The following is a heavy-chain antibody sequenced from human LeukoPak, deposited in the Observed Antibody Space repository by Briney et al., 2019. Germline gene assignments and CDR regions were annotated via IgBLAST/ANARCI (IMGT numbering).Heavy chain of an antibody. CDR1: GFTFSRYS. CDR3: ARDYFDSSDYPQTYYYYYMDV. CDR2: ISSTSTFI. J-gene: IGHJ6*03. D-gene: IGHD3-22*01. Sequence: PGGSLRLSCAASGFTFSRYSMSWVRQAPGKGLEWVASISSTSTFIYSADSVKGRFTISRDTAKISLFLQMNSLRAEDTAIYYCARDYFDSSDYPQTYYYYYMDVWGKGTTVTVSS. V-gene: IGHV3-21*01.